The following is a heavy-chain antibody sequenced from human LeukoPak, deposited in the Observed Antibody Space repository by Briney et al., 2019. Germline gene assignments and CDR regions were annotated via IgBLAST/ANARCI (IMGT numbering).Heavy chain of an antibody. J-gene: IGHJ4*02. CDR2: IYWDDHK. CDR1: GFSLSTSGVG. V-gene: IGHV2-5*02. Sequence: TLSLTCTVSGFSLSTSGVGVGWIRQPPGKALEWLALIYWDDHKRYSPSLKSRLTITKDTSKNQVVLTMTNMDPVDTATYYCAHRPGIQLWYPFDYWGQGTLVTVSS. D-gene: IGHD5-18*01. CDR3: AHRPGIQLWYPFDY.